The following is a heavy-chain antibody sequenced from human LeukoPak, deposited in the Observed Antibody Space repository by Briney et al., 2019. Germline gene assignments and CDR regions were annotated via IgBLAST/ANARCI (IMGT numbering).Heavy chain of an antibody. CDR3: ARLSAVAGTLDY. Sequence: ASQTLSLTCTVSGDSISSGDYYWSWIRQPPGKGLEWIGYIYYSGSTYYNPSLKSRVTISVDTSKNQFSLKLSSVTAADTAVYYCARLSAVAGTLDYWGQGTLVTVSS. V-gene: IGHV4-30-4*01. CDR1: GDSISSGDYY. J-gene: IGHJ4*02. CDR2: IYYSGST. D-gene: IGHD6-19*01.